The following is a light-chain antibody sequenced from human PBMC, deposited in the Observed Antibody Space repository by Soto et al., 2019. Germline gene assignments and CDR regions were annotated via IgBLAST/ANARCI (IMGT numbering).Light chain of an antibody. CDR3: QHYKSYPWT. J-gene: IGKJ1*01. CDR2: GAS. Sequence: AIQMTQSPSSFSASTGDRVTITCRASQGISNWLAWYQQKPGKAPKLLIYGASTLETGVPPRFSGSGSGTEFTLTITGLQSDDFATYCCQHYKSYPWTFGQGTTVEVK. V-gene: IGKV1-8*01. CDR1: QGISNW.